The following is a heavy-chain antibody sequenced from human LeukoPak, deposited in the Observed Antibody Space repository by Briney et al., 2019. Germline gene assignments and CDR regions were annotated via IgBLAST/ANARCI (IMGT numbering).Heavy chain of an antibody. D-gene: IGHD6-13*01. CDR1: GGSFSCYY. CDR2: INHSGST. Sequence: SETLSLSRAVYGGSFSCYYWSWMRQPPGKGLEWIGEINHSGSTNYYPSLKSRVTISVDTSKNQFSLELSSVTAADTAVYYCATRTIAVAGTHWFDPWGEALLITASS. CDR3: ATRTIAVAGTHWFDP. J-gene: IGHJ5*02. V-gene: IGHV4-34*01.